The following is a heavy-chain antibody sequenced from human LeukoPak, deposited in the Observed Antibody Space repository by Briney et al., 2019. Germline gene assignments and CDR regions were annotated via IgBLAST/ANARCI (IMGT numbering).Heavy chain of an antibody. D-gene: IGHD3-10*01. CDR2: ISSSSNII. Sequence: GGSLRLSCAASGSTFSNYNMNWVRQPPGKGLQWVSYISSSSNIIYYADSVKGRFTISRDNAKNSLFLQMNSLRAEDTAVYYCARDFAREFTIDYWGQGTLVTVSS. CDR1: GSTFSNYN. J-gene: IGHJ4*02. CDR3: ARDFAREFTIDY. V-gene: IGHV3-48*01.